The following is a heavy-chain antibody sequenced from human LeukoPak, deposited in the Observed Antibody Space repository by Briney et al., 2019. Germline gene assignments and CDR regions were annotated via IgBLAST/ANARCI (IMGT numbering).Heavy chain of an antibody. D-gene: IGHD2-21*02. Sequence: GGSLRLSCAASGVMKTYSMNWVRQAPGKGLEWVSSISSSSSYIYYADSVKGRFTISRDNAKNSLYLQMNSLKAEDTAVYYCARSFYCGGDCYSAAFDIWGQGTMVTVSS. CDR1: GVMKTYS. CDR2: ISSSSSYI. V-gene: IGHV3-21*01. CDR3: ARSFYCGGDCYSAAFDI. J-gene: IGHJ3*02.